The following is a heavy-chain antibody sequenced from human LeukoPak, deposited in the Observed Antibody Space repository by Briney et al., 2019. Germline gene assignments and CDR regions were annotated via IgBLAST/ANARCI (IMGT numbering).Heavy chain of an antibody. J-gene: IGHJ4*02. CDR3: ARGDDYGGNSGVFDY. Sequence: PGGSLRLSCAASGFTVSSNYMSWVRQAPGKGLEWVSVIYSGGSTYYADSVKGRFTISRDNSKNTLYLQMNGLRAEDTAVYYCARGDDYGGNSGVFDYWGQGTLVTVS. D-gene: IGHD4-23*01. CDR1: GFTVSSNY. V-gene: IGHV3-53*01. CDR2: IYSGGST.